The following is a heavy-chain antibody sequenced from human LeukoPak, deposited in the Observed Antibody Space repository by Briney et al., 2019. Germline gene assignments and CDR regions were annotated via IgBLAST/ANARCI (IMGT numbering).Heavy chain of an antibody. CDR1: GFTLSSHN. V-gene: IGHV3-48*01. CDR2: ISSSGSTT. J-gene: IGHJ3*02. D-gene: IGHD3-10*01. Sequence: GGSLRLSCVASGFTLSSHNINWVRQAPGKGLEWVSHISSSGSTTYYGDPVKGRITISRDNAKNSVSLYMNSLRAEDSAVYYCARPGITAFDIWGQGTMVTVSS. CDR3: ARPGITAFDI.